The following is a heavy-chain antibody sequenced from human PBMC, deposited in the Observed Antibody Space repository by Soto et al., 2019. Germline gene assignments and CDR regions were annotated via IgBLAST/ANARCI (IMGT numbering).Heavy chain of an antibody. V-gene: IGHV4-34*01. CDR1: GGSFSGYY. J-gene: IGHJ4*02. D-gene: IGHD3-16*02. CDR3: ARSTRGVIAY. CDR2: INHSGST. Sequence: SETLSLTCAVYGGSFSGYYWSWIRQPPGKGLEWIGEINHSGSTNYNPSLKSRVTISVDTSKNQFSLKLSSVTAADTAVYYCARSTRGVIAYWGQGTLVTVSS.